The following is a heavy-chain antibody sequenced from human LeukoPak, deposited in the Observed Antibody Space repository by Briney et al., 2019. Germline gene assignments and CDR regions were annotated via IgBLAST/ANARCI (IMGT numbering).Heavy chain of an antibody. CDR2: IYTSGST. V-gene: IGHV4-4*07. D-gene: IGHD3-10*01. Sequence: PSETLSLTCTVSGGSISGYYWSWIRQPAGKGLEWIGHIYTSGSTNYSPSLMSRVTMSVDTSKNQFSLKLNSVTAADTAVYYCARNPIRGFGGLRDWGQGTLVTVSS. CDR3: ARNPIRGFGGLRD. J-gene: IGHJ4*02. CDR1: GGSISGYY.